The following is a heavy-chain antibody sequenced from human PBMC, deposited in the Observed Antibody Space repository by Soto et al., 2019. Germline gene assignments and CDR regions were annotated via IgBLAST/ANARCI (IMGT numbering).Heavy chain of an antibody. CDR2: ISSNGGST. CDR1: GFTFSSYA. V-gene: IGHV3-64*01. D-gene: IGHD3-22*01. CDR3: ARGRGPPYYYDSSGYQDD. J-gene: IGHJ4*02. Sequence: PGGSLRLSCAASGFTFSSYAMHWVRQAPGKGLEYVSAISSNGGSTYYANSVKGRFTISRDNSKNTLYLQMGSLRAEDMAVYYCARGRGPPYYYDSSGYQDDWGQGTLVTVSS.